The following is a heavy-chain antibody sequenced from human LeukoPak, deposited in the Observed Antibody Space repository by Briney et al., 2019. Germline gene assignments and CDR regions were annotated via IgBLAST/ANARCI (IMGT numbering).Heavy chain of an antibody. D-gene: IGHD1-26*01. J-gene: IGHJ3*02. CDR2: ISAYNGNT. CDR1: GGTFSSYA. Sequence: ASVKVSCKASGGTFSSYAISWVRQAPGQGLEWMGWISAYNGNTNYAQKLQGRVTMTTDTSTSTAYMELRSLRSDDTAVYYCARVAGATYAFDIWGQGTMVTVSS. CDR3: ARVAGATYAFDI. V-gene: IGHV1-18*01.